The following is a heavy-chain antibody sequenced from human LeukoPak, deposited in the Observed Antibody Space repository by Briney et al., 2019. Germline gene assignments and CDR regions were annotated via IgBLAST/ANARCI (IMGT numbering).Heavy chain of an antibody. V-gene: IGHV1-69*13. CDR3: ARDTMVRGVMAPVFDY. Sequence: ASVKVSCKASGGTFSSYAISWVRQAPGQGLEWKGGIIPIFGTANYAQKFQGRVTITADESTSTAYMELSSLRSEDTAVYYCARDTMVRGVMAPVFDYWGQGTLVTVSS. J-gene: IGHJ4*02. CDR1: GGTFSSYA. CDR2: IIPIFGTA. D-gene: IGHD3-10*01.